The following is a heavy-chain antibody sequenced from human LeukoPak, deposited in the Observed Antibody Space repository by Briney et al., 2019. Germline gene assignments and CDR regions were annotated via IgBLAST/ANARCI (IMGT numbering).Heavy chain of an antibody. J-gene: IGHJ6*02. CDR2: IRFDATNK. Sequence: GGSLRLSCAASGFIFSGSSMHWVRQAPGKGLEWVSFIRFDATNKYYADSVKGRFTISRDNSKNTLYLQMNSLRAEDTAVYYCARDGDTAMAMDVWGQGTTVTVSS. V-gene: IGHV3-30*02. CDR1: GFIFSGSS. CDR3: ARDGDTAMAMDV. D-gene: IGHD5-18*01.